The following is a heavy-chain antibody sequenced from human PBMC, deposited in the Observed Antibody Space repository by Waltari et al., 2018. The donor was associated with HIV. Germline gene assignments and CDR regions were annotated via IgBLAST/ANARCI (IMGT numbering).Heavy chain of an antibody. V-gene: IGHV3-53*02. CDR2: ISSGDSI. CDR1: GFSVSSVS. D-gene: IGHD2-2*01. CDR3: ARGPLKYASSAGWYDP. Sequence: QLVETGGGLIQPGGSLRLSCTASGFSVSSVSMSWVRQAPGKWLEWVSFISSGDSIYYADSVKGRFTISRDSSKNTLFLQMNSLTAEDTAVYYCARGPLKYASSAGWYDPWGQGTLVTVSS. J-gene: IGHJ5*02.